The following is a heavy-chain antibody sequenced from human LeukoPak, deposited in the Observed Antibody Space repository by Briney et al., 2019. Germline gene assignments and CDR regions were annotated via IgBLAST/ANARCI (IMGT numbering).Heavy chain of an antibody. Sequence: ASVKVSCKASGYTFTSYGISWVRKAPGQGLEWMGWISAYNGNTNYAQKLQGRVTMTTDTSTSTACMELSSLRFDYTAVYYCARDGYYRSGSYPDYSGMDGWGQGTTVTVSS. CDR1: GYTFTSYG. J-gene: IGHJ6*02. D-gene: IGHD3-10*01. CDR2: ISAYNGNT. CDR3: ARDGYYRSGSYPDYSGMDG. V-gene: IGHV1-18*01.